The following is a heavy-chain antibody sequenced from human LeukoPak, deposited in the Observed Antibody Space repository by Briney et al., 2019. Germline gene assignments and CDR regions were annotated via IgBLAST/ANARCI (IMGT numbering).Heavy chain of an antibody. CDR2: IYHSGTT. D-gene: IGHD6-13*01. Sequence: PSGTLSLTCAVSGGSISSGSYSWNWIRQPPGKGLEWIGHIYHSGTTSYDPSLRSRVTISVDTSKNQFSLKLSSVTAADTAVYYCARAKGRSPLFDYWGQGTLVTVSS. J-gene: IGHJ4*02. V-gene: IGHV4-30-2*01. CDR3: ARAKGRSPLFDY. CDR1: GGSISSGSYS.